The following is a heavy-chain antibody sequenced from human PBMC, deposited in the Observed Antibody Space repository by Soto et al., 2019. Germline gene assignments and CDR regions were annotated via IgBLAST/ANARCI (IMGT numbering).Heavy chain of an antibody. D-gene: IGHD3-10*01. V-gene: IGHV3-33*01. CDR1: GFTFSSYG. CDR2: IWYDGSNK. J-gene: IGHJ6*02. CDR3: ARDQMVRGVITRYYYYYGMDV. Sequence: LRLSCAASGFTFSSYGMHWVRQAPGKGLEWVAVIWYDGSNKYYADSVKGRFTISRDNSKNTLYLQMNSLRAEDTAVYYCARDQMVRGVITRYYYYYGMDVWGQGTTVTVSS.